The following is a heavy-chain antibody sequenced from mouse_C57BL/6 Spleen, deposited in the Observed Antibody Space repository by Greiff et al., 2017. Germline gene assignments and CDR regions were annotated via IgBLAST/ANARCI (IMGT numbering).Heavy chain of an antibody. CDR2: INPNNGGT. Sequence: EVKLQQSGPELVKPGASVKIPCKASGYTFTDYNMDWVKQSHGKSLEWIGDINPNNGGTIYNQKFKGKATLTVDKSSSTAYMELRSLTSEDTAVYYCARGYYGSSPAWFAYWGQGTLVTVSA. V-gene: IGHV1-18*01. J-gene: IGHJ3*01. D-gene: IGHD1-1*01. CDR3: ARGYYGSSPAWFAY. CDR1: GYTFTDYN.